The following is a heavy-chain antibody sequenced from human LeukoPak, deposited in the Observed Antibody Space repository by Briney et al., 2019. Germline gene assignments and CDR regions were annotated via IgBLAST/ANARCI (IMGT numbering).Heavy chain of an antibody. J-gene: IGHJ6*02. CDR3: ARVRSDTGMVTYYYYGMDV. D-gene: IGHD5-18*01. CDR1: GYTFTRYG. CDR2: ISAYNGNT. Sequence: ASVKVSCKASGYTFTRYGIIWVRQAPGQGLEWMGWISAYNGNTNYAQKLQGRVTMTTDTSTSTAYMELRSLRSDDTAVYYCARVRSDTGMVTYYYYGMDVWGQGSTVTV. V-gene: IGHV1-18*01.